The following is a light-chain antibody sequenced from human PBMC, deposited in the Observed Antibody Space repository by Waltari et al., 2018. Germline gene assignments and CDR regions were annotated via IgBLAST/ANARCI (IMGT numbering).Light chain of an antibody. CDR2: VNRDGAH. V-gene: IGLV4-69*01. J-gene: IGLJ2*01. CDR1: SGPRSHA. Sequence: QPVLTQSPSASASLGAPVKLTCTLSSGPRSHAIAWHQQQPDQGPRFLMKVNRDGAHNKGDGIPDRFSGSSSGAERYLTISSLQSDDEADYYCQTWGTGIQVFGGGTKVSVL. CDR3: QTWGTGIQV.